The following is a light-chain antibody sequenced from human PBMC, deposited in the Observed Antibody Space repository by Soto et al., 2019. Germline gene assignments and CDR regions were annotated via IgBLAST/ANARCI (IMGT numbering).Light chain of an antibody. CDR3: QQYGSSSNT. CDR2: DAS. V-gene: IGKV3-20*01. Sequence: EIVLTQSPGTLSLSPGERATLSCRASQSVSSSYLAWYQQKPGQAPRLLIYDASSRATGIPDRFSGSGSGTDFTLTISRLEPEDFAVYYCQQYGSSSNTFGQGTKLEIK. CDR1: QSVSSSY. J-gene: IGKJ2*01.